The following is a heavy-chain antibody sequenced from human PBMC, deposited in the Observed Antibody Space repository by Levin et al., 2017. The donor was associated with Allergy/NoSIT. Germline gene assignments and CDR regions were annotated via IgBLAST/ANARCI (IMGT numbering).Heavy chain of an antibody. CDR3: ARAHYSSAWFGTFDI. Sequence: GGSLRLSCAASGLTVSSDYMNWVRQAPGKGLEWVSVIYPAGNTYYGDSVKGRFTTSRDNSRNTFYLQMDNLRAEDTAIYYCARAHYSSAWFGTFDIWGQGTMVTVSS. CDR1: GLTVSSDY. J-gene: IGHJ3*02. V-gene: IGHV3-53*01. CDR2: IYPAGNT. D-gene: IGHD6-19*01.